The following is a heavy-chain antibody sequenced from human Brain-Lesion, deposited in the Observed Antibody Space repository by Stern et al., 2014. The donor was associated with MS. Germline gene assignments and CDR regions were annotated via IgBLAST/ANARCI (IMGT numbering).Heavy chain of an antibody. CDR3: AGEEDIRYCSGGSCTGNWFDP. J-gene: IGHJ5*02. D-gene: IGHD2-15*01. CDR1: GGSVSSTSYA. V-gene: IGHV4-39*01. CDR2: IYYSGNT. Sequence: QLVESGPGLVKPSETLSLTCTVAGGSVSSTSYAWAWIRQPPGKGLEWIGTIYYSGNTYYSPSLQRRLTISLDTSKNQFSLQRRSVTAADTAVYYCAGEEDIRYCSGGSCTGNWFDPWGQGTLVTVSS.